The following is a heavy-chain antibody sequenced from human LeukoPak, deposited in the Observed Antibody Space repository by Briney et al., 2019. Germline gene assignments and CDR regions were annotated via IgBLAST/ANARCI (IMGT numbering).Heavy chain of an antibody. V-gene: IGHV4-39*07. J-gene: IGHJ4*02. D-gene: IGHD2-15*01. CDR1: GGSISSSSYY. CDR3: ARVTVVGYFDY. CDR2: IYYSGST. Sequence: SETLSLTCTVSGGSISSSSYYWGWIRQPPGKGLEWIGSIYYSGSTYYNPSLKSRVTISVDTSKNQFSLKLSSVTAADTAVYYCARVTVVGYFDYWGQGTLVTVSS.